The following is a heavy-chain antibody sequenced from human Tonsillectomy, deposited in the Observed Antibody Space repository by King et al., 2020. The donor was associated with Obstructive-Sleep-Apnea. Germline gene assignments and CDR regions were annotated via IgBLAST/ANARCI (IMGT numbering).Heavy chain of an antibody. D-gene: IGHD6-19*01. Sequence: QLQESGPGLVKPSETLSLTCTVSGGSISSSSYYWGWIRQPPGKGLEWIGSIYYSGSTYYNPSLKSRVTISVDTSKNQFSLKLSSVTAADTAVYYCAGDEVAVAADTWGQGTLVTVSS. CDR2: IYYSGST. CDR3: AGDEVAVAADT. V-gene: IGHV4-39*07. CDR1: GGSISSSSYY. J-gene: IGHJ5*02.